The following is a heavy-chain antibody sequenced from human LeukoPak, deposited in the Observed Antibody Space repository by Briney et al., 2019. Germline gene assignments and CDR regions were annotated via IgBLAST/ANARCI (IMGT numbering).Heavy chain of an antibody. Sequence: GASVKVSCKASGGTFSSYAISWVRQAPGQGLEWMGGIIPIFGTANYAQKFQGRVTITRDTFASTAYMELSSLKSEDTAVYYCARGFDESPAGDWFDPWGQGTLVTVSS. CDR1: GGTFSSYA. D-gene: IGHD3-9*01. V-gene: IGHV1-69*05. CDR2: IIPIFGTA. CDR3: ARGFDESPAGDWFDP. J-gene: IGHJ5*02.